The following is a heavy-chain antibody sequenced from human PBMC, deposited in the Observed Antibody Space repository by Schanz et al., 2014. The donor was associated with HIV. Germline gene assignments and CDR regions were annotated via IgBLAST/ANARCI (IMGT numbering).Heavy chain of an antibody. J-gene: IGHJ4*02. D-gene: IGHD6-19*01. V-gene: IGHV3-23*01. CDR2: ITDDGGRT. Sequence: EVQLLESGGGLVQPGGSLRLSCAASGFTFSTYAMNWVRQAPGEGLEWVSSITDDGGRTDYADSVKGRFTISRDNSKKTLYLQINSLRGDDSALYYCAKDLRDSSGPWQFDSWGQGTLVTVSS. CDR3: AKDLRDSSGPWQFDS. CDR1: GFTFSTYA.